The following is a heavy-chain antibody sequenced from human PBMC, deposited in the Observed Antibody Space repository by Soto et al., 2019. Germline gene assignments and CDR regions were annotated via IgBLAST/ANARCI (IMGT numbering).Heavy chain of an antibody. CDR1: GYTFTGYY. Sequence: GGSLRLSCAASGYTFTGYYMHWVRQAPGQGLEWMGWINPNSGGTNYAQKFQGWVTMTRDTSISTAYMELSRLRSDDTAVYYCARGHPAGTSRWFDPWGQGTLVTVSS. D-gene: IGHD6-13*01. J-gene: IGHJ5*02. CDR3: ARGHPAGTSRWFDP. CDR2: INPNSGGT. V-gene: IGHV1-2*04.